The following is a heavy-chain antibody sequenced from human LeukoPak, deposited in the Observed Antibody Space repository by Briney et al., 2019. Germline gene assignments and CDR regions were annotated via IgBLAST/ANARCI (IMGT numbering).Heavy chain of an antibody. CDR2: IWYDGSNK. V-gene: IGHV3-33*01. D-gene: IGHD3-10*01. CDR3: ARSPTYGSGRYYFDY. J-gene: IGHJ4*02. CDR1: GFTFSSYG. Sequence: QAGGSLRLSCAASGFTFSSYGMHWVRQAPGKGLEWVALIWYDGSNKYYVDSVKGRFTIARDNFKNTLWLQMNSLRAEDTAVYYCARSPTYGSGRYYFDYWGQGTLVTVSS.